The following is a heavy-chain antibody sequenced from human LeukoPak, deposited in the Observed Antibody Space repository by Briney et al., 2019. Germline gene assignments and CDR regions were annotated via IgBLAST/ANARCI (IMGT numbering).Heavy chain of an antibody. D-gene: IGHD3-10*01. V-gene: IGHV4-30-4*01. Sequence: SETLSLTCTVSGGSISSGDYYWSWIRQPPGKGLEWIGYIYYSGSTYYNPSLKSRVTISVDTSKNQFSLKLSSVTAADTAVYYCARGPITMVRGKRFDPWGQGTLVTVSS. CDR2: IYYSGST. J-gene: IGHJ5*02. CDR3: ARGPITMVRGKRFDP. CDR1: GGSISSGDYY.